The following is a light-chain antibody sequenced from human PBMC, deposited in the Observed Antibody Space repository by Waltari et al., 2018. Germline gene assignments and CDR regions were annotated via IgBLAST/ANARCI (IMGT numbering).Light chain of an antibody. CDR3: QQYNSWYT. CDR2: DAS. J-gene: IGKJ2*01. Sequence: VMTQSPGTLTVSPGGRATLPCRASQSVSRNLAWYQQKPGQAPRLLIYDASNRAAGIPARFSGSGSGTEFTLTISSLQSEDFAVYYCQQYNSWYTFGQGTKLEIK. CDR1: QSVSRN. V-gene: IGKV3-15*01.